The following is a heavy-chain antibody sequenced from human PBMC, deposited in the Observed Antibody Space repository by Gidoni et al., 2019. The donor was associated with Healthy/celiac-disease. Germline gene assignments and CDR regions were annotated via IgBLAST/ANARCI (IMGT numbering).Heavy chain of an antibody. CDR3: ARARFGVVPLAYYYYYGMDV. CDR1: GFTFSDYY. Sequence: QVQLVESGGGLVKPGGSLRLSCEASGFTFSDYYMSWIRQAPGKGLEWVSYISSSGSTIYYADSVKGRFTISRDNAKNSLYLQMNSLRAEDTAVYYCARARFGVVPLAYYYYYGMDVWGQGTTVTVSS. CDR2: ISSSGSTI. J-gene: IGHJ6*02. V-gene: IGHV3-11*01. D-gene: IGHD3-3*01.